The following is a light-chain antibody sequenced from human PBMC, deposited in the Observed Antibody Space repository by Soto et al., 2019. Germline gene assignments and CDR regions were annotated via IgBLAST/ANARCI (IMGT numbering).Light chain of an antibody. CDR2: EVS. CDR3: SSYAGSNNYV. V-gene: IGLV2-8*01. Sequence: SALSQPPSASGAPGQSVTISCTGTSSVVGGYNYVSWYQQHPGKAPKLMIYEVSKRPSGVPDRFSGSKSGNTASLTVSGLQAEDEADYYCSSYAGSNNYVFGTGTKVTVL. J-gene: IGLJ1*01. CDR1: SSVVGGYNY.